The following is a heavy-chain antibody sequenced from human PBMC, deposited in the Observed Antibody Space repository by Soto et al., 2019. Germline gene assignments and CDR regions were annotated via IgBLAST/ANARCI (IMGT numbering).Heavy chain of an antibody. V-gene: IGHV1-69*06. D-gene: IGHD6-19*01. CDR2: IIPIFGTA. Sequence: QVQLVQSGAEVKKPGSSVKVSCKASGGTFSSYAISWVRQAPGQGLEWMGGIIPIFGTANYAQKFQGRVTITADKSTSTAYMELSSLRSEDTAVYYCARLLTSVAGTRVSAFDIWGQGTMVTVSS. J-gene: IGHJ3*02. CDR3: ARLLTSVAGTRVSAFDI. CDR1: GGTFSSYA.